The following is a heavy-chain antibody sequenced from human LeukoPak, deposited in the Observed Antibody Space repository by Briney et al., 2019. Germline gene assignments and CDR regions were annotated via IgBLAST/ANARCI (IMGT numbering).Heavy chain of an antibody. Sequence: SETLSLTCTVSGDSINNYYWSWIRQPPGKGLEWIGRIYTSGSTNYNPSLKSRVTMSVDTSKNQFSLKLSSVTAADTAVYYCARESARFNDASDIWGQGTMVTVSS. CDR3: ARESARFNDASDI. CDR2: IYTSGST. V-gene: IGHV4-4*07. J-gene: IGHJ3*02. CDR1: GDSINNYY.